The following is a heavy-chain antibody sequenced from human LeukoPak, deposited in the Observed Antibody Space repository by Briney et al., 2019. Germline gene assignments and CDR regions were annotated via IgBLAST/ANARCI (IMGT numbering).Heavy chain of an antibody. CDR1: GFTFRTSG. CDR3: AKDPPSSGSYSFGWFDP. CDR2: ISSSGTTI. V-gene: IGHV3-48*01. D-gene: IGHD3-10*01. Sequence: PGGSLRLSCAASGFTFRTSGMNWVRQAPGKGLEWVSYISSSGTTISYAQSVKGRFTITRDNAQNSLTLHMNTLRADDTAVYYCAKDPPSSGSYSFGWFDPWGQGTLVTVSS. J-gene: IGHJ5*02.